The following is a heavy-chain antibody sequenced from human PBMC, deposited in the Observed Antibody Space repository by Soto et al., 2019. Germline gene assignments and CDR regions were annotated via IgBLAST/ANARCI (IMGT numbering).Heavy chain of an antibody. CDR2: IKSKTDGGTT. Sequence: GGSLRLSCAASGFTFSNAWMSWVRQAPGKGLEWVGRIKSKTDGGTTDYAAPVKGRFTISRDDSKNTLYLQMNSLKTEDTAVYYCTTALQGYGDYVYYYYGMDVWGQGTMVTVSS. D-gene: IGHD4-17*01. CDR1: GFTFSNAW. J-gene: IGHJ6*02. V-gene: IGHV3-15*01. CDR3: TTALQGYGDYVYYYYGMDV.